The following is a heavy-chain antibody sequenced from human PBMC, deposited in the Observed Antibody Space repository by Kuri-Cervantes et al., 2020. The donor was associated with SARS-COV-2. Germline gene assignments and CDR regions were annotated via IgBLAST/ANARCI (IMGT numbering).Heavy chain of an antibody. D-gene: IGHD6-19*01. V-gene: IGHV3-33*01. J-gene: IGHJ6*02. Sequence: GGSLRLSCAVSGFHFSSYGMHWVRQAPGKGLEWVAVIWYDGSNKYYADSVKGRFTISRDNSKNTLYLQMNSLRAEDTAVYYCARVGRQQWLVGSLGYYGMDVWGQGTTVTVSS. CDR2: IWYDGSNK. CDR3: ARVGRQQWLVGSLGYYGMDV. CDR1: GFHFSSYG.